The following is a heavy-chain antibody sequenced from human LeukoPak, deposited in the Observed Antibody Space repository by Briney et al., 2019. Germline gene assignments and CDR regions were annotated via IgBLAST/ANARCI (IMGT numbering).Heavy chain of an antibody. J-gene: IGHJ3*02. D-gene: IGHD3-10*01. CDR3: ARHSGTYWFGELRRAFDI. CDR2: IYYSGST. V-gene: IGHV4-39*01. CDR1: GGSISSSSYY. Sequence: KTSETLSLTCTVSGGSISSSSYYWGWIRQPPGKGLEWIGSIYYSGSTYYNPSLKSRVTISVDTSKNQFSLKLSSVTAADTAVYYCARHSGTYWFGELRRAFDIWGQGTMVTVSS.